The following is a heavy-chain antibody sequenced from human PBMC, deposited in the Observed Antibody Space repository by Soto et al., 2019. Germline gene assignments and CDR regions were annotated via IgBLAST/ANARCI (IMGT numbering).Heavy chain of an antibody. J-gene: IGHJ5*02. D-gene: IGHD4-17*01. CDR3: ARLTWADSGGIIDL. V-gene: IGHV4-59*01. CDR1: GGSISSYY. Sequence: PSETLSLTCTVSGGSISSYYWSWFRQPPGKGLEWIGYIYYSGSTNYNPSLKSRVTISVDTSKNQFSLKLSSVTAADTVVYYCARLTWADSGGIIDLWGKGILVTVSS. CDR2: IYYSGST.